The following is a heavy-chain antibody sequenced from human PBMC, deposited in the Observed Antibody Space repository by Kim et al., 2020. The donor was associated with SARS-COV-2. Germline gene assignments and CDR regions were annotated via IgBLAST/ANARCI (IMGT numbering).Heavy chain of an antibody. CDR1: GYTFTSYG. D-gene: IGHD3-3*01. V-gene: IGHV1-18*01. J-gene: IGHJ6*02. CDR2: ISAYNGNT. Sequence: ASVKVSCKASGYTFTSYGISWVRQAPGQGLEWMGWISAYNGNTNYAQKLQGRVTMTTDTSTSTAYMELRSLRSDDTAVYYCARAGVLRFLEWLEYYYYGMDVWGQGTTVTVSS. CDR3: ARAGVLRFLEWLEYYYYGMDV.